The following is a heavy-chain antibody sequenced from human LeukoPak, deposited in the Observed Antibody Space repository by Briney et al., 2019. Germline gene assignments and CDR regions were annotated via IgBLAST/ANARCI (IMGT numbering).Heavy chain of an antibody. J-gene: IGHJ5*02. V-gene: IGHV3-20*04. CDR3: VRSLYIAAAGSWFDP. Sequence: PRGSLRLSCAASGFTFYDYGMSWVRQAPRQGLWWVSGINWNVGGTGYADSAQSRFTISTDNTQNSLSLQMNSLRVEDTALYYCVRSLYIAAAGSWFDPWGQGTLVTVSS. D-gene: IGHD6-13*01. CDR1: GFTFYDYG. CDR2: INWNVGGT.